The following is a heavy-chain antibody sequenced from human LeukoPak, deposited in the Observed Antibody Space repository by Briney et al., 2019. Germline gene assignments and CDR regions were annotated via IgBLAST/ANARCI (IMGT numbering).Heavy chain of an antibody. V-gene: IGHV3-9*01. D-gene: IGHD3-3*01. CDR3: TIEAVRILGGIVL. J-gene: IGHJ4*02. Sequence: SLRLSCALSGVPLFEYVVHWVRQAPGRGVEWGSGISWNSSYIDYTDSLKGRVTSSREKAKNSRFLQMNSLRADDTALYCCTIEAVRILGGIVLWGQEPLVPVSS. CDR2: ISWNSSYI. CDR1: GVPLFEYV.